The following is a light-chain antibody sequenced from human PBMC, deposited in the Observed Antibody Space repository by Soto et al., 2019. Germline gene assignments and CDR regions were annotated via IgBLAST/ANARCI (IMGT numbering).Light chain of an antibody. CDR3: QQSFSSPFT. CDR1: QSIRSH. J-gene: IGKJ3*01. CDR2: AAS. V-gene: IGKV1-39*01. Sequence: DIQMTQSPSSLSASVGDRVSITCRASQSIRSHLNWYQHKPGKAPKVLIYAASSLLGEVPSRLSGSGSGTDFTLTIKSLQPEDFATYYCQQSFSSPFTFGPGTKVDVK.